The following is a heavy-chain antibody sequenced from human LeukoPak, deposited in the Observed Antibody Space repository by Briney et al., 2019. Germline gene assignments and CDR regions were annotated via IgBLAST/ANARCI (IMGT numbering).Heavy chain of an antibody. Sequence: SETLSLTCTVSGGSISSYYWSWIRQPPGKGLEWIGYMYYSGSTNYNPSLKSRVTISVDTSKSQFSLRLTSVTAADTAVYYCARVERVSNWFDPWGQGTLVTVSS. CDR3: ARVERVSNWFDP. CDR2: MYYSGST. V-gene: IGHV4-59*01. D-gene: IGHD6-13*01. J-gene: IGHJ5*02. CDR1: GGSISSYY.